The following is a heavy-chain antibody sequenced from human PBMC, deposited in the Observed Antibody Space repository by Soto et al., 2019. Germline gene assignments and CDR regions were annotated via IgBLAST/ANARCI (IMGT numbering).Heavy chain of an antibody. V-gene: IGHV1-69*13. Sequence: SVKVSCKASGVTFSPYAINWVRQAPGPGLEWMGGIVPLSGSTNYARKFQGRVTITADETATRAYTELTSLTFEDTAVYYCAINVGHPEPPRPDGYDVWGQGTRVTVSS. CDR3: AINVGHPEPPRPDGYDV. CDR2: IVPLSGST. D-gene: IGHD2-8*01. J-gene: IGHJ3*01. CDR1: GVTFSPYA.